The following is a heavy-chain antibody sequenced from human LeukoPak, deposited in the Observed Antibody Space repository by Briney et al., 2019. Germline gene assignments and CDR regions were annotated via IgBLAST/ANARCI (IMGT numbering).Heavy chain of an antibody. D-gene: IGHD2-15*01. Sequence: GGSLRLSCAASEFTFSSYNMNWVRQAPGKWLEWVSSISSSSAYIYYADSVKGRFTISRDNSKNTLYLEMNSLRAEDTAVYYCAKDNLGPVAHDYWGQGTLVTVSS. V-gene: IGHV3-21*04. CDR2: ISSSSAYI. CDR1: EFTFSSYN. CDR3: AKDNLGPVAHDY. J-gene: IGHJ4*02.